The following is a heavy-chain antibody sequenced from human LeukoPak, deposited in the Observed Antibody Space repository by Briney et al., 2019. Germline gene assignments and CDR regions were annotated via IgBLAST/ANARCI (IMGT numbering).Heavy chain of an antibody. Sequence: SETLSLTCFVSGGSVTSGDYYWSWVRQPPGRGLEWIGYIYYSGNTNYNSSLKSRVSVSVDTSKNQFSLKLTSVTAADTAVYYCARGSRIAVAFFDYWGQGTLVTVSS. J-gene: IGHJ4*02. CDR1: GGSVTSGDYY. CDR2: IYYSGNT. CDR3: ARGSRIAVAFFDY. V-gene: IGHV4-30-4*01. D-gene: IGHD6-19*01.